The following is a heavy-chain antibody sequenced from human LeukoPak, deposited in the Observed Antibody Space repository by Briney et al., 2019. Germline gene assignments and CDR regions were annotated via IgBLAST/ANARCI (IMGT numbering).Heavy chain of an antibody. D-gene: IGHD3-22*01. CDR3: AAGEYYYDSSGYPPMDV. CDR1: GGSISSGSYY. J-gene: IGHJ6*04. Sequence: PSETLSLTCTVSGGSISSGSYYWGWIRQPAGKGLEWIGRIYTSGSTNYNPSLKSRVTISVDTSKNQFSLKLSSVTAADTAVYYCAAGEYYYDSSGYPPMDVWGKGTTVTVSS. CDR2: IYTSGST. V-gene: IGHV4-61*02.